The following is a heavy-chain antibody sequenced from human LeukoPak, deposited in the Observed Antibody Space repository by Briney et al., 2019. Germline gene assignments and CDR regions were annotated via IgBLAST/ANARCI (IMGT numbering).Heavy chain of an antibody. CDR3: ARAYYDFWSGYPLYYFDY. CDR1: GGSISSGGYS. V-gene: IGHV4-31*03. Sequence: TLSLTCTVSGGSISSGGYSWSWIRQHPGKGLEWIGYIYYSGSTYYNPSLKSRVTISVDTSKNQFSLKLSSVTAADTAVYYCARAYYDFWSGYPLYYFDYWGQGTLVTVSS. D-gene: IGHD3-3*01. CDR2: IYYSGST. J-gene: IGHJ4*02.